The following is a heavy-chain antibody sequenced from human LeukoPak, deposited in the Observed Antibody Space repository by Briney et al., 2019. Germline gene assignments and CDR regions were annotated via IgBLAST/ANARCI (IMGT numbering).Heavy chain of an antibody. V-gene: IGHV4-39*02. CDR3: ARRRYYDSTGYLD. J-gene: IGHJ1*01. Sequence: SETLSLTCTVSGGFISSSGYYWGWLRQPPGLGLEWVGCIYYTGSTYYNASLKSLVSISIDTSNNHFSLRLSSVTAADTALYYCARRRYYDSTGYLDWGQGTLVTVSS. D-gene: IGHD3-22*01. CDR2: IYYTGST. CDR1: GGFISSSGYY.